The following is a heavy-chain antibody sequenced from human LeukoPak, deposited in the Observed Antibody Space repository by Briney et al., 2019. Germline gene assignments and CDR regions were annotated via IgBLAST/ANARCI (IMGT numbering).Heavy chain of an antibody. V-gene: IGHV3-30*03. J-gene: IGHJ4*02. Sequence: PGRSLRLSCAASGFTFSSYGMHWVRQAPGQGLEWVAVISYDGSNKYYADSVKGRFTISRDNSKNTLYLQMNSLRAEDTAVYYCARDGGYRGYDADCWGQGTLVTVSS. D-gene: IGHD5-12*01. CDR2: ISYDGSNK. CDR1: GFTFSSYG. CDR3: ARDGGYRGYDADC.